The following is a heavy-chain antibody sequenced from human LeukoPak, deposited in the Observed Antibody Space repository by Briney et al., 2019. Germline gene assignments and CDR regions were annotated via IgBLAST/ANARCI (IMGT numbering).Heavy chain of an antibody. V-gene: IGHV3-7*01. D-gene: IGHD2/OR15-2a*01. J-gene: IGHJ4*02. CDR2: INQEASRT. Sequence: GGSLRLSCAASGFTFRSYWMSWVRQAPGKGLEWLGHINQEASRTDHADSVKGRFAISRDNARNLLYLHMSSLSAEDTAVYYCAKYLSRAFDSWGQGILVSVSS. CDR3: AKYLSRAFDS. CDR1: GFTFRSYW.